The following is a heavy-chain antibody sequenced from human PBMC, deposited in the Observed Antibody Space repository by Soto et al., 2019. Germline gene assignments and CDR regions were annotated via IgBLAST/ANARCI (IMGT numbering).Heavy chain of an antibody. CDR1: GYTFTSYG. J-gene: IGHJ4*02. V-gene: IGHV1-18*04. CDR3: ARDRDFSSGYFVX. CDR2: ISANNGNT. D-gene: IGHD3-3*01. Sequence: ASVKVSCKASGYTFTSYGISWVRQAPGQGLEWMGWISANNGNTIYTQKFQGRVTVNTDTSTNTDYMELRSLRSDDTAVYYCARDRDFSSGYFVXWGQGTLVTVSX.